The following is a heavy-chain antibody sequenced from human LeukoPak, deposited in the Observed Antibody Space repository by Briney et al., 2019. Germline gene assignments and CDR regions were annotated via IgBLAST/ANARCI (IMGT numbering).Heavy chain of an antibody. D-gene: IGHD1-1*01. CDR1: GGSISSYY. V-gene: IGHV4-59*08. CDR3: ARRAYSAAYWKHFDY. Sequence: SETLSLTCTDSGGSISSYYWSWIRHPPGKGLEWIGYIYYSGSTNYNPSLKSRVTISVDTSKNQFSLKLNSVTAADTAVYFCARRAYSAAYWKHFDYWGQGTLVTVSS. J-gene: IGHJ4*02. CDR2: IYYSGST.